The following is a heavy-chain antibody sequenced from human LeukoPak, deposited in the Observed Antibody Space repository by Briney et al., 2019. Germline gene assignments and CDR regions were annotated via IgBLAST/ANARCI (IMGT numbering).Heavy chain of an antibody. CDR3: ARGVLLGSGSYRRPYYFDY. V-gene: IGHV1-18*04. CDR1: GYTFTDYY. Sequence: GASVKVSCKASGYTFTDYYVHWVRQAPGQGLEWMGWISAYNGNTNYAQKLQGRVTMTTDTSTSTAYMELRSLRSDDTAVYYCARGVLLGSGSYRRPYYFDYWGQGTLVTVSS. D-gene: IGHD3-10*01. CDR2: ISAYNGNT. J-gene: IGHJ4*02.